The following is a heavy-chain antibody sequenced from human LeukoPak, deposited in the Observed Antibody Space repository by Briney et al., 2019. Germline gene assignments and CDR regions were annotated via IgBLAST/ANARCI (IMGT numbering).Heavy chain of an antibody. Sequence: PGGSLRLSCAASGFTFSSYSMNWVRQAPGKGLEWVSYISSSSSTINYADSVKGRSTISRDNAKNSLYLQMNSLRAEDTAVYFCARDIPRDRDYWVEWYFDLWGRGTLVTVSS. D-gene: IGHD2-8*02. J-gene: IGHJ2*01. CDR3: ARDIPRDRDYWVEWYFDL. CDR1: GFTFSSYS. V-gene: IGHV3-48*04. CDR2: ISSSSSTI.